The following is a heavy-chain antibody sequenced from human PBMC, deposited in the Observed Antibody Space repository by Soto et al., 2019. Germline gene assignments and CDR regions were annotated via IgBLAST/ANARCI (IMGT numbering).Heavy chain of an antibody. CDR3: AKNYVRYFDWLPYPWYFDY. D-gene: IGHD3-9*01. CDR1: GFTFSSYG. CDR2: ISYDGSNK. Sequence: GGSLRLSCAASGFTFSSYGMHWVRQAPGKGLEWVAVISYDGSNKYYADSVKGRFTISRDNSKNTLYLQMNSLRAEDTAVYYCAKNYVRYFDWLPYPWYFDYWGQGT. J-gene: IGHJ4*02. V-gene: IGHV3-30*18.